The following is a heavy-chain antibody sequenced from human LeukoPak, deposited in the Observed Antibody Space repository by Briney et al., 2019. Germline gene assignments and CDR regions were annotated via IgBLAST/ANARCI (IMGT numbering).Heavy chain of an antibody. J-gene: IGHJ6*02. Sequence: PSETLSLTCNVSGGSISGHYWTWIRQPPGKGLEFIGFIYYSGATNYNPSLKSRVTMSVDTSKNQSSLKLSSVTAADTAVYYCARRRITIFGMDVWGQGTTVTISS. CDR2: IYYSGAT. V-gene: IGHV4-59*08. CDR1: GGSISGHY. D-gene: IGHD3-3*01. CDR3: ARRRITIFGMDV.